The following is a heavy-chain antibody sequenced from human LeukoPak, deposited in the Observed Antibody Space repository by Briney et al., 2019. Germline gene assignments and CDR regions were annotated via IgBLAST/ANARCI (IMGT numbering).Heavy chain of an antibody. D-gene: IGHD6-19*01. V-gene: IGHV3-23*01. CDR1: GFTFSSYA. CDR3: AKVDSGWFKGRLGY. CDR2: IIDGGGGT. J-gene: IGHJ4*02. Sequence: GGSLRLSCAASGFTFSSYAMSWVRQAPGKGLEGVSIIIDGGGGTYYADSVKGRFTTSRDNSKSTLYLQMTSLRDEDTAVYYCAKVDSGWFKGRLGYGGPGTLVTVSS.